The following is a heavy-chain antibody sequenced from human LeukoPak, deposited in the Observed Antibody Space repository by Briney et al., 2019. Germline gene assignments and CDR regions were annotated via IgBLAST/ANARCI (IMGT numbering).Heavy chain of an antibody. D-gene: IGHD6-13*01. CDR2: ISPSGGTT. CDR1: GFAFSTYA. Sequence: SGGSLRLSCAASGFAFSTYAMSWVRQAPEKGLEWVSAISPSGGTTYYADSVKGRFTISRDNSKDTLYLRMNSLRAEDTAVYYCARSIAAAGTRLFDYWGQGILVTVSS. V-gene: IGHV3-23*01. J-gene: IGHJ4*02. CDR3: ARSIAAAGTRLFDY.